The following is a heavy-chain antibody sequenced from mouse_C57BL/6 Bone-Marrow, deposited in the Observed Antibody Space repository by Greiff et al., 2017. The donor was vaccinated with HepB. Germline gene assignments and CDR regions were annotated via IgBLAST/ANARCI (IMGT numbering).Heavy chain of an antibody. V-gene: IGHV1-15*01. D-gene: IGHD1-1*01. CDR3: TRPGSSYRYFDV. CDR1: GYTFTDYE. CDR2: IDPETGGT. Sequence: QVQLQQSGAELVRPGASVTLSCKASGYTFTDYEMHWVKQTPVHGLEWIGAIDPETGGTAYNQKFKGKAILTADKSSSTAYMELRSLTSEDSAVYYCTRPGSSYRYFDVWGTGTTVTVSS. J-gene: IGHJ1*03.